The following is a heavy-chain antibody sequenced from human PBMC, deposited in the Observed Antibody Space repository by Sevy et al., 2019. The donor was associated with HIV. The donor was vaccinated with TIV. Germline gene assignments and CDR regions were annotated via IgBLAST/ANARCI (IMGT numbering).Heavy chain of an antibody. D-gene: IGHD1-26*01. J-gene: IGHJ3*02. CDR3: AKDLSGANDAFDI. CDR1: GFTFSSYG. V-gene: IGHV3-30*18. CDR2: ISYDGSNK. Sequence: GGSLRLSCAASGFTFSSYGMHWVRQAPGKGLEWVAVISYDGSNKYYADSVKGRFTISRDNSKNTLYLQMNSLRAEDTAVDYCAKDLSGANDAFDIWGQGTMVTVSS.